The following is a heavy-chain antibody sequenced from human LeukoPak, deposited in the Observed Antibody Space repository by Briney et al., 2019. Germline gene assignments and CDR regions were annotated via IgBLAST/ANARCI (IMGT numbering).Heavy chain of an antibody. Sequence: SETLSLTCTVSGVSLQYYYWRWIRQPPGKGLEWIGYIYYSGSTNYNPSLKSRVTISVDTSKNQFSLKLSSVTAADTSVYYCARGYGSSAEYFQHWGQGTLVTVSS. CDR2: IYYSGST. D-gene: IGHD4-17*01. CDR1: GVSLQYYY. V-gene: IGHV4-59*01. CDR3: ARGYGSSAEYFQH. J-gene: IGHJ1*01.